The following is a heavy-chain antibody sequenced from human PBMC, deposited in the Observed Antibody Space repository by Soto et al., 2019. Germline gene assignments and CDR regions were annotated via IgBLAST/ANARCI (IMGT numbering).Heavy chain of an antibody. V-gene: IGHV4-39*01. CDR1: GGYTSSSSYY. J-gene: IGHJ4*02. Sequence: TLSLTCTVSGGYTSSSSYYWGWIRQPPGKGLEWIGNIYYSGSTYYNPSLKSRVTISIDTSKNQLSLKLSSVTAADTAVYYCARRPIQSGYGYFDYWGQGALVTVSS. CDR2: IYYSGST. D-gene: IGHD5-12*01. CDR3: ARRPIQSGYGYFDY.